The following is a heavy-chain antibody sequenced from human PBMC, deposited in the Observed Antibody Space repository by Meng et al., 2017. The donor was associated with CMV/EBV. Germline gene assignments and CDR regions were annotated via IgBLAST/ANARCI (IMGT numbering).Heavy chain of an antibody. CDR3: AKSYELRPSYGMDV. CDR1: GFTFSSYA. V-gene: IGHV3-23*01. CDR2: ISGSGGST. D-gene: IGHD1-7*01. Sequence: GESLKISCAASGFTFSSYAMSWVRQAPGKGLEWVSAISGSGGSTYYADSVKGRFTISRDNSKNTLYLQMNSLRAEDTAVYYCAKSYELRPSYGMDVWGQGTTVTV. J-gene: IGHJ6*02.